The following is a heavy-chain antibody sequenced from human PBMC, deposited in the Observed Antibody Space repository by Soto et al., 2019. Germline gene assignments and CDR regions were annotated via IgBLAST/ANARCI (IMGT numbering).Heavy chain of an antibody. CDR2: MNPNNGNT. V-gene: IGHV1-8*01. CDR1: GYSFISYD. CDR3: ARDTKNDNWLDP. J-gene: IGHJ5*02. Sequence: GASVKVSCKASGYSFISYDINWVRQATGQGLEWMGWMNPNNGNTDYAQKFQGRVPMTRDTSTSTAYMELSSLTSEDTAVYYCARDTKNDNWLDPWGQGTLVTVSS.